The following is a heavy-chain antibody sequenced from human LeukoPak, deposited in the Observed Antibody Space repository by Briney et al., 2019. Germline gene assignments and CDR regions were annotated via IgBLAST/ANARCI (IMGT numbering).Heavy chain of an antibody. J-gene: IGHJ3*02. CDR1: GSSFTSYW. CDR2: IYPGESET. V-gene: IGHV5-51*01. Sequence: GESLKISCKASGSSFTSYWIAWVRQMPGKGLEWMGIIYPGESETRYSPSFQGQVTISFDKSISTAYPQWSSLKASDTAIYYCASCYDGDAFDIWGQGTMVTVTS. D-gene: IGHD2-2*01. CDR3: ASCYDGDAFDI.